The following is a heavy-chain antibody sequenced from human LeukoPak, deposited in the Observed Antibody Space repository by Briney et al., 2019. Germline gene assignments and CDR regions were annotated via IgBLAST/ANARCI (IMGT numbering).Heavy chain of an antibody. CDR1: EFPFSDSY. J-gene: IGHJ4*02. V-gene: IGHV3-11*06. CDR2: ISSSSSHK. Sequence: NPGGSLTLSCGASEFPFSDSYMTWIRQPPGKGLEWVSYISSSSSHKNYADSVQGRLTISRDNAKNSLYLQMDRLSAGDTAVYYCARTNLGSGWRFDYWGQGTLVTVSS. D-gene: IGHD6-19*01. CDR3: ARTNLGSGWRFDY.